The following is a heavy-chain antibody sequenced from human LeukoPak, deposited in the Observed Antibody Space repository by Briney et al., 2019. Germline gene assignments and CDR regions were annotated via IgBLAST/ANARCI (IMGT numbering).Heavy chain of an antibody. CDR2: ILPGGGST. CDR1: GYTFTNYY. J-gene: IGHJ4*02. D-gene: IGHD3-9*01. Sequence: ASVKVSCKASGYTFTNYYIHCMRQAPGQGLEWMGVILPGGGSTSYAQKFQGRVTMTRDMSTNTVYTVLSSLRSDDTAVYYCARDRGYYDISPSCWGQGTLVTVSS. CDR3: ARDRGYYDISPSC. V-gene: IGHV1-46*01.